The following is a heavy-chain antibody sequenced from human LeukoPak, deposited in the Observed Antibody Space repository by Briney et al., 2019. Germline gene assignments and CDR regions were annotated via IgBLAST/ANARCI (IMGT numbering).Heavy chain of an antibody. D-gene: IGHD2-21*02. CDR1: GFTFSTYG. Sequence: GGSLRLSCVASGFTFSTYGMSWVRQAPGKGLEWVSAISGSGGSTYYADSVKGRFTISRDNAKNSLYLQMNSLRAEDTAVYYCARDVTSCGGDCYTVGAFDYWGQGTLVTVSS. CDR3: ARDVTSCGGDCYTVGAFDY. CDR2: ISGSGGST. V-gene: IGHV3-23*01. J-gene: IGHJ4*02.